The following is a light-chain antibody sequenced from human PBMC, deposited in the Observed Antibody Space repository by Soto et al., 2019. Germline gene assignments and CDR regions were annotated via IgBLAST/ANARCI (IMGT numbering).Light chain of an antibody. CDR2: DAS. CDR1: QTISSS. V-gene: IGKV1-5*01. Sequence: DVQMTQSPSTLSASVGDRVTITCRASQTISSSLAWYQQKPGKAPNLLIYDASNLQSGVPSRFSGSGSGTQFTLTISSLQPDDFATYYCQQYNSYSPLFGQGTKAAIK. J-gene: IGKJ1*01. CDR3: QQYNSYSPL.